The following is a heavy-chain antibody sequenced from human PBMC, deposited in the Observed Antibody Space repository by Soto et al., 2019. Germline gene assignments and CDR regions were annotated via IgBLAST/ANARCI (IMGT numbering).Heavy chain of an antibody. J-gene: IGHJ4*02. CDR1: GFDISTYG. D-gene: IGHD1-26*01. CDR3: ARAVSSATYYDCIGY. Sequence: GGSLRLSCEASGFDISTYGLHWVRQAPGKGLEWLAFIWYDGSNQHYAASVKGRFTISRDNSRNTLYLQMNNLRADDTAVYFCARAVSSATYYDCIGYWGRGTLVTVSS. V-gene: IGHV3-33*01. CDR2: IWYDGSNQ.